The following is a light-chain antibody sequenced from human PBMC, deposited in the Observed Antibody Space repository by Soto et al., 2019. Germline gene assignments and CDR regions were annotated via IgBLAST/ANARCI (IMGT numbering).Light chain of an antibody. Sequence: QSVLTQPPSVSGAPGQRVTISCTGSSSNIGAGYDVHWYQQLPGTAPKLLIYGNSNRPSGVPDRFSGSKSGTSASLAITGLQAGDEADYYCQSYDSSLSGSVFCGGTQLTVL. V-gene: IGLV1-40*01. J-gene: IGLJ2*01. CDR3: QSYDSSLSGSV. CDR1: SSNIGAGYD. CDR2: GNS.